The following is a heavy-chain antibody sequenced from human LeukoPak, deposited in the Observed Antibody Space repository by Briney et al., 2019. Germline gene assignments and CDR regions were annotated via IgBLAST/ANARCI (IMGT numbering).Heavy chain of an antibody. CDR1: GFTFNTYA. D-gene: IGHD5-24*01. J-gene: IGHJ4*02. V-gene: IGHV3-23*01. CDR2: ISDGGGGT. Sequence: GGSLRLSCAASGFTFNTYAMTWVRQAPGKGLEWVSGISDGGGGTYYADSVKGRLTISRDNSKNTLYLQMNSLRAEDTAVYYCAKGGDGYNYGSYFDYWGQGTLVTVSS. CDR3: AKGGDGYNYGSYFDY.